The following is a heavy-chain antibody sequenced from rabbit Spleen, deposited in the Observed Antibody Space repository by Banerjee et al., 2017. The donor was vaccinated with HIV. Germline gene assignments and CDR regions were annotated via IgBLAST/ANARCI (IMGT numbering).Heavy chain of an antibody. V-gene: IGHV1S47*01. Sequence: QEQLKETGGGLVQPGGSLKRPCKASGFDFSSYGVSWVRQAPGKGLEWIGYIDPVFGITYYANWVNGRFTISSHNAQNTLFLQLNSLTAADTATYFCVREVAAKFSLWGPGTLVTVS. J-gene: IGHJ4*01. D-gene: IGHD4-1*01. CDR3: VREVAAKFSL. CDR2: IDPVFGIT. CDR1: GFDFSSYG.